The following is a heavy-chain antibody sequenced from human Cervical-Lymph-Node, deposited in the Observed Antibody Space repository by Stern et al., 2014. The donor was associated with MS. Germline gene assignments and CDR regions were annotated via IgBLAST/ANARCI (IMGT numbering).Heavy chain of an antibody. D-gene: IGHD3-16*01. CDR1: GFTFGDYA. CDR2: IRSKAYGGTT. Sequence: EVQLVESGGGLVQPGRSLRLSCTASGFTFGDYAMTWVRQAPGKGLEWVGFIRSKAYGGTTEYAASVKGRLTISRDDSKSIVYLQINSLKTEDTAVYYCSREGQRGPIDYWGQGTLVTVSS. V-gene: IGHV3-49*04. J-gene: IGHJ4*02. CDR3: SREGQRGPIDY.